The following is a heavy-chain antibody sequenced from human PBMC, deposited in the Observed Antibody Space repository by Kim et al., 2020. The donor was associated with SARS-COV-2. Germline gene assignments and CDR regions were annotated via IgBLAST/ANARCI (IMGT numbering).Heavy chain of an antibody. V-gene: IGHV4-34*01. CDR2: IDQSGST. CDR1: GESFSGYQ. J-gene: IGHJ4*02. D-gene: IGHD3-22*01. CDR3: ARGRGGITMIVVVITAAEYYLYS. Sequence: SETLSLTCAVYGESFSGYQWSWIRQSPGKGLEWIGEIDQSGSTNYNPSLKSRVTISADTSKNQFSLKLSSVTAADTAVYYCARGRGGITMIVVVITAAEYYLYSWGQGTPVTLSS.